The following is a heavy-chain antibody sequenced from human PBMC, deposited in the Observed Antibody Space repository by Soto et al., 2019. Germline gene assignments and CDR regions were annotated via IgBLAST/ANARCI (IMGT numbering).Heavy chain of an antibody. V-gene: IGHV4-31*11. J-gene: IGHJ4*02. Sequence: SETLSLTCAVSGAYMRNDYYHWSWVRQKPGKDLEWIGHMHHSGRTHYNPSLKSRVAISVDTSKNQFSLYLNSVTAADTAVYYCARWVEVSLDYFDSWGQGTPVTVSS. CDR3: ARWVEVSLDYFDS. CDR1: GAYMRNDYYH. CDR2: MHHSGRT. D-gene: IGHD2-15*01.